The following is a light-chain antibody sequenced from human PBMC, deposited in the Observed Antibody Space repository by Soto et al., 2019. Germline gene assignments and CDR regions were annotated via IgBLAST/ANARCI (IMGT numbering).Light chain of an antibody. V-gene: IGKV3-11*01. Sequence: GDSATLSCRASQSVSNNYLAWYQQKPGQAPRLLIYGASNRATGIPARFSGSGSGTDFTLTISSLEPEDFAVYYCQQRSNWPSFGQGTRL. J-gene: IGKJ5*01. CDR1: QSVSNNY. CDR2: GAS. CDR3: QQRSNWPS.